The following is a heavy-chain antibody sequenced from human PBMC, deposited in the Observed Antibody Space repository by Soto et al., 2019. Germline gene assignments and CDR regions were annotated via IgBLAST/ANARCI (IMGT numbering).Heavy chain of an antibody. V-gene: IGHV1-18*01. CDR3: VVAPDYGDHPPLDY. D-gene: IGHD4-17*01. CDR1: GYTFTSYG. Sequence: QVQLVQSGAEVKKPGASVKVSCKASGYTFTSYGISWVRQAPGQGLEWMGWISAYNGNTNYAQKLQGRVTMTTDTSXSTAXMELRSLRSDDTAVYYCVVAPDYGDHPPLDYWGQGTLVTVSS. J-gene: IGHJ4*02. CDR2: ISAYNGNT.